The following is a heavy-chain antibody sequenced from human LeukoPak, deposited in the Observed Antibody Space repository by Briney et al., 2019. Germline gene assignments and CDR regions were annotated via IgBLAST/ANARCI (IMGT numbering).Heavy chain of an antibody. Sequence: EASVKVSCKASGYTFTSYYMHWVRQAPGQGLEWMGIINPSGGSTSYAQKFQGRVTMTRDTSTSTVYMELSSLRSEDTAVYYCASGLGITGTTSTLDYFDYWGQGTLSPSPQ. V-gene: IGHV1-46*01. CDR2: INPSGGST. CDR1: GYTFTSYY. CDR3: ASGLGITGTTSTLDYFDY. D-gene: IGHD1-20*01. J-gene: IGHJ4*02.